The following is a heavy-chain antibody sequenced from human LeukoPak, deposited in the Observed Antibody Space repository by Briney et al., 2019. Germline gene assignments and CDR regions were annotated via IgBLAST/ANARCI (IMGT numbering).Heavy chain of an antibody. CDR3: ARDPHYYGSGSYYDV. CDR1: GFTFSSYA. CDR2: ISYDGSNK. D-gene: IGHD3-10*01. J-gene: IGHJ6*04. Sequence: PGGSLRLSCAASGFTFSSYAMHWVRQAPGKGLEWVAVISYDGSNKYYADSVKGRFTISRDNSKNTLYLQMNSLRAEDTAVYYCARDPHYYGSGSYYDVWGKGTTVTISS. V-gene: IGHV3-30*04.